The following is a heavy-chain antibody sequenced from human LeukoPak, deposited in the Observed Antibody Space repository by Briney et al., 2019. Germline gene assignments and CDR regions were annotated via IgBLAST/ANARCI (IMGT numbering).Heavy chain of an antibody. D-gene: IGHD6-19*01. CDR3: ARDRVVAGPPDY. J-gene: IGHJ4*02. V-gene: IGHV1-18*01. CDR2: ISSYNGDT. CDR1: GYTFNSYR. Sequence: ASVMVSCKASGYTFNSYRINWVRQAPGQGLEWMGRISSYNGDTNYARKLQGRVTMTTDTSTSTAYMELRSLRSDDTAVYYCARDRVVAGPPDYWGQGTLVTVSS.